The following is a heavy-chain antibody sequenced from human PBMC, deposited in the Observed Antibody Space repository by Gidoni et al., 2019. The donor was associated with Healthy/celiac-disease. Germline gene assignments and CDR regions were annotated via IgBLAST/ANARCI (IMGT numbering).Heavy chain of an antibody. CDR3: ARGFPTVTTRGFYYYYGMDV. V-gene: IGHV4-34*01. J-gene: IGHJ6*02. Sequence: QVQLQQWGAGLLKPSETLSLTCAVYGGSFSGYYWSWIRQPPGKGLEWIGEINHSGSTNYNPSLKSRVTISVDTSKNQFSLKLSSVTAADTAVYYCARGFPTVTTRGFYYYYGMDVWGQGTTVTVSS. CDR1: GGSFSGYY. CDR2: INHSGST. D-gene: IGHD4-17*01.